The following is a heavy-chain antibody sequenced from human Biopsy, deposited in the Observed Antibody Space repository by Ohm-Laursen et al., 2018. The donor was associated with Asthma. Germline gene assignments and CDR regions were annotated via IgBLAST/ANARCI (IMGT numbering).Heavy chain of an antibody. CDR3: VRGSSSWHHGPFHYYYGLDV. CDR1: SGSGGYMRSGNYY. Sequence: SQTLSLTWSLSSGSGGYMRSGNYYWGWIRQPPGKGLEWIGSIYYSGTTYYNPSLESRVTVSADTSKNQFSLKLTSATAADTAVYYCVRGSSSWHHGPFHYYYGLDVWGQGTTATVSS. D-gene: IGHD6-13*01. J-gene: IGHJ6*02. V-gene: IGHV4-39*01. CDR2: IYYSGTT.